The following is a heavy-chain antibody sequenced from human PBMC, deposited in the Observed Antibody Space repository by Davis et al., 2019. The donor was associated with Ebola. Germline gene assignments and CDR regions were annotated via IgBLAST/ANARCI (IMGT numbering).Heavy chain of an antibody. CDR3: AREVGSTLQGLEYYFDS. CDR2: HYRGGPT. D-gene: IGHD3-10*01. Sequence: PGGSLRLSCAASGFTVRNYHISWVRQAPGKGLEWVSVHYRGGPTHYADSVQGRFTISRDDSKNTLSLQMNSLRAEDTAVYYCAREVGSTLQGLEYYFDSWGEGTLVTVSS. V-gene: IGHV3-66*01. CDR1: GFTVRNYH. J-gene: IGHJ4*02.